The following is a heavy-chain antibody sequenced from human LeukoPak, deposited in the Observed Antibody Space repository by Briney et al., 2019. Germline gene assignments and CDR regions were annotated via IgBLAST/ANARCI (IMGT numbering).Heavy chain of an antibody. D-gene: IGHD3-3*01. CDR3: ARARKDYDFWSGYSPFDY. V-gene: IGHV1-69*10. CDR2: IIPILGIA. J-gene: IGHJ4*02. CDR1: GGTFSSYT. Sequence: SVKVSCKASGGTFSSYTISWVRLAPGQGLEWMGRIIPILGIAHYAQKFQGRVTIIAHKSTSTGYMELSSLRSEDTAVYYWARARKDYDFWSGYSPFDYWGQGTLVTVSS.